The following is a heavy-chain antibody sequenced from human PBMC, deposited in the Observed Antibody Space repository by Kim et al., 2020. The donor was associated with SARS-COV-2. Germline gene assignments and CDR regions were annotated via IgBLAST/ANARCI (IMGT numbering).Heavy chain of an antibody. V-gene: IGHV3-33*08. CDR3: ARDRGEDYGGNSGGMDV. J-gene: IGHJ6*02. Sequence: GGSLRLSCAASGFTFSSYGMHWVRQAPGKGLEWVAVIWYDGSNKYYADSVKGRFTISRDNSKNTLYLQMNSLRAEDTAVYYCARDRGEDYGGNSGGMDVWGQGTTVTVSS. D-gene: IGHD4-17*01. CDR1: GFTFSSYG. CDR2: IWYDGSNK.